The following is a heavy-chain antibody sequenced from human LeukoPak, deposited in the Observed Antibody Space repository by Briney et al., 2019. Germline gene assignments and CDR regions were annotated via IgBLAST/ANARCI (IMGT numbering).Heavy chain of an antibody. J-gene: IGHJ5*02. V-gene: IGHV4-30-4*01. CDR2: IYYSGST. CDR1: GGSISSGDYY. Sequence: SETLSLTCTVSGGSISSGDYYWSWLRQPPGKGLEWIGYIYYSGSTYYNPSLKSRVTISVDTSKNQFSLKLSSVTAADTAVYYCARVMFGELSFWFDPWGQGTLVTVSS. D-gene: IGHD3-10*02. CDR3: ARVMFGELSFWFDP.